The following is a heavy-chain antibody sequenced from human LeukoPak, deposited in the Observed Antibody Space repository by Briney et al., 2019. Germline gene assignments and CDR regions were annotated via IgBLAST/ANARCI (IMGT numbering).Heavy chain of an antibody. CDR3: ARQQGEYGPPS. J-gene: IGHJ4*02. Sequence: GGSLRLSCAASGFTFSSYAMNWVRQAPGKGLEWVSGFSGNGGSIYYADSVKGRFTISRDNSKNTLFLQMNSLRAEDTAVYYCARQQGEYGPPSWGQGTLVTVSS. CDR2: FSGNGGSI. V-gene: IGHV3-23*01. D-gene: IGHD2/OR15-2a*01. CDR1: GFTFSSYA.